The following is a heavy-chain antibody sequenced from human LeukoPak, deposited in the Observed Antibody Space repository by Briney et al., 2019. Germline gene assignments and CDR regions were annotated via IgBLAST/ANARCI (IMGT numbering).Heavy chain of an antibody. J-gene: IGHJ4*02. CDR1: GGSVSSGSYY. CDR2: IYYSGST. V-gene: IGHV4-61*01. Sequence: ASETLSLTCTVSGGSVSSGSYYWSWIRPPPGKGLEWIVHIYYSGSTNYNPSLKSRVSISVDTSKNQFSLKLSSVTAADTAVYYCARRVYGSGNHFDYWGQGTLVTVSS. CDR3: ARRVYGSGNHFDY. D-gene: IGHD3-10*01.